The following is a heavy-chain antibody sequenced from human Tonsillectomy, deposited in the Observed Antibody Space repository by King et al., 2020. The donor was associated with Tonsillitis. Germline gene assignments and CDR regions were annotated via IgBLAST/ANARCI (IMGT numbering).Heavy chain of an antibody. D-gene: IGHD1-14*01. Sequence: VTLKESGPALVKPTQTLTLTCTFSGFSLSSSGMCVSWVRQPPGKALEWLALIDWDDDKYYRTSLRTRLTISKDTSKNQVVLTMTNMDPVDTATYYCARIRAPGRTRWDYYYMDVWGKGTTVTVSS. CDR2: IDWDDDK. CDR1: GFSLSSSGMC. CDR3: ARIRAPGRTRWDYYYMDV. J-gene: IGHJ6*03. V-gene: IGHV2-70*20.